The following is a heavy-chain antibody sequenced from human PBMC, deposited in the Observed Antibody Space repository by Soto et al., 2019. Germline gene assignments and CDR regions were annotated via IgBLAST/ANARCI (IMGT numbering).Heavy chain of an antibody. D-gene: IGHD6-13*01. CDR2: IYYSGST. V-gene: IGHV4-59*01. Sequence: NPSETLSLTCTVSGGSISSYYWSWIRQPPGKGLEWIGYIYYSGSTNYNPSLKSRVTISVDTSKNQFSLKLSSVTAADTAVYYCARDEYSSSWYRFDPWGQGTLVTVSS. J-gene: IGHJ5*02. CDR3: ARDEYSSSWYRFDP. CDR1: GGSISSYY.